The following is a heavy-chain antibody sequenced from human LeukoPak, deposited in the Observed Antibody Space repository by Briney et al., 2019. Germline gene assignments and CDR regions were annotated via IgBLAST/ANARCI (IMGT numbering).Heavy chain of an antibody. D-gene: IGHD3-22*01. CDR1: GGSISNSSYY. J-gene: IGHJ4*02. CDR3: ATDPTYDSSGHPHDY. Sequence: SETLSLTCTVSGGSISNSSYYWGWIRQPPGKGLEWIASIYYGGKTYYKPSVKSRVTISVDTSKNQFSLKLNSVTAADTAVYYCATDPTYDSSGHPHDYWRQGILVTVSS. V-gene: IGHV4-39*01. CDR2: IYYGGKT.